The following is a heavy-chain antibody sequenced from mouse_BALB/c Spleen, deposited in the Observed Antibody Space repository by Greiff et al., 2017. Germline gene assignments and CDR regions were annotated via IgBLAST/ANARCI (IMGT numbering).Heavy chain of an antibody. V-gene: IGHV3-6*02. CDR2: ISYDGSN. D-gene: IGHD2-14*01. J-gene: IGHJ4*01. Sequence: EVQVVESGPGLVKPSQSLSLTCSVTGYSITSGYYWNWIRQFPGNKLEWMGYISYDGSNNYNPSLKNRISITRDTSKNQFFLKLNSVTTEDTATYYCAGYRYAMDYWGQGTSVTVSS. CDR3: AGYRYAMDY. CDR1: GYSITSGYY.